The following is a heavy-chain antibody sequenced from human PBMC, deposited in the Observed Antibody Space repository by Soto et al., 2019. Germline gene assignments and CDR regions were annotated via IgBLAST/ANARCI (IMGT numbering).Heavy chain of an antibody. V-gene: IGHV3-30*18. CDR3: AKELKPWEILALFDE. CDR1: GFTFSSYG. Sequence: GGSLILSCAASGFTFSSYGMHWVRQAPGKGLEWVAVISYDGSNKYYADSVKGRFTISRDNSKNTLYLQMNSLRAEDTAVYYCAKELKPWEILALFDEWGKGTLVTVSS. CDR2: ISYDGSNK. J-gene: IGHJ4*02. D-gene: IGHD1-26*01.